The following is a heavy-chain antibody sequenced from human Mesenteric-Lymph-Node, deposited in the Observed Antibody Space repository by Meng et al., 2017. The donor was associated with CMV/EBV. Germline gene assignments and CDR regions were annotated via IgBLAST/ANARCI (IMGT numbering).Heavy chain of an antibody. CDR3: ARPYYYGSGSYYMAGYFDL. CDR1: TFTSYA. D-gene: IGHD3-10*01. CDR2: INAGNGNT. V-gene: IGHV1-3*01. Sequence: TFTSYAMHWVRQAPGQRLEWMGWINAGNGNTKYSQKFQGRVTITRDTSESTAYMELSSLRSEDTAVYYCARPYYYGSGSYYMAGYFDLWGRGTLVTVSS. J-gene: IGHJ2*01.